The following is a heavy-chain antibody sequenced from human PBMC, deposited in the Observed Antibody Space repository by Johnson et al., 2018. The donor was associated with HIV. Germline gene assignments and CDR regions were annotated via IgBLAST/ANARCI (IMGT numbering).Heavy chain of an antibody. CDR1: GFTFSSYD. CDR3: VRRMVVGYVAFDI. V-gene: IGHV3-13*01. Sequence: MLLVESGGGLVQPGGSLRLSCAASGFTFSSYDMHWVRQATGKGLEWVSAIGTAGDTYYPGSVKGRFTISRENAKNSMLLQMNSLRADDTAVYFCVRRMVVGYVAFDIWGQGTMVSVSS. D-gene: IGHD2-21*01. CDR2: IGTAGDT. J-gene: IGHJ3*02.